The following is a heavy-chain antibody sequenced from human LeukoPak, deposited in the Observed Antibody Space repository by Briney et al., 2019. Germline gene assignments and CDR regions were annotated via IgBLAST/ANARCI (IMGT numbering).Heavy chain of an antibody. J-gene: IGHJ3*02. CDR3: AKDSWSANGIYDAFDI. D-gene: IGHD2-8*01. CDR1: AFNFRTYA. V-gene: IGHV3-23*01. CDR2: IAYVGGVT. Sequence: GGSLRLSCAASAFNFRTYAMYWVRQAPGKGLEWVAVIAYVGGVTFYRDSVKGRFTISRDNSKNTLSLQMNSLRPEDTAVYYCAKDSWSANGIYDAFDIWGQGTMVTVSS.